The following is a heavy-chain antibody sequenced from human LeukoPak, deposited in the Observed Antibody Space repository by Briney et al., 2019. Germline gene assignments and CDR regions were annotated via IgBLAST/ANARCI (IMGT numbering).Heavy chain of an antibody. CDR3: AKGEDQPDIVVVPAPPSY. V-gene: IGHV3-23*01. J-gene: IGHJ4*02. Sequence: GGSLRLSCAASGFTLSSYAMSWVRQAPGEGLEWVSAISGSGGSTYYADSVKGRFTISRDNSKNTLYLQMNSLRAEDTAVYYCAKGEDQPDIVVVPAPPSYWGQGTLVTVSS. D-gene: IGHD2-2*01. CDR1: GFTLSSYA. CDR2: ISGSGGST.